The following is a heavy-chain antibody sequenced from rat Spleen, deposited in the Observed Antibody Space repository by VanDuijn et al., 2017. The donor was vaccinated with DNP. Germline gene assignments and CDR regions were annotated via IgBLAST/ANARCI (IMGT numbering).Heavy chain of an antibody. D-gene: IGHD1-2*01. V-gene: IGHV5-31*01. CDR2: ITSSGGSI. J-gene: IGHJ3*01. CDR1: GFTFSNYW. CDR3: AARYSSYIYGFAY. Sequence: EVQLVESGGDLVQPGRSLKLSCVASGFTFSNYWMTWIRQVPGRGLEWVASITSSGGSIYYPDSVKGRFTISRDDEKNTLYLQMNSLRSEDTATYYCAARYSSYIYGFAYWGQGTLVTVSS.